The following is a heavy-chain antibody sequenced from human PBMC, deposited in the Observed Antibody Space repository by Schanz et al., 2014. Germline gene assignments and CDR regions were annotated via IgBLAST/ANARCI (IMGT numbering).Heavy chain of an antibody. Sequence: QVLLVQSGTEVKRPGASVRLSCKTSGYTFTSYTIHWVRQAPGQGVEWMGWINTGTENAKYSQKFQDRVTLTRDTTATTAYMELSSLRSEDTAVYYCAREYTTSWYGYGLDVWGQGTKVTVSS. CDR2: INTGTENA. CDR1: GYTFTSYT. CDR3: AREYTTSWYGYGLDV. D-gene: IGHD6-13*01. J-gene: IGHJ6*02. V-gene: IGHV1-3*04.